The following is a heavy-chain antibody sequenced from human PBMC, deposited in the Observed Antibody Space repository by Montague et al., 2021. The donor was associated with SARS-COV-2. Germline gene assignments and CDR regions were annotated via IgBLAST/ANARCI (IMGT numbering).Heavy chain of an antibody. CDR3: ARDLGHRYVAGWFDP. V-gene: IGHV4-31*03. Sequence: TLSLTCTVSSGSISSGGSISSGGYYGSWIRQHPGKGLEWIGYVYYSGSTSYNPSLKSRVTISVDTSKNQFSLKLSSVTAADTAVYYCARDLGHRYVAGWFDPWGQGTLVTVSS. CDR1: SGSISSGGSISSGGYY. J-gene: IGHJ5*02. D-gene: IGHD5-18*01. CDR2: VYYSGST.